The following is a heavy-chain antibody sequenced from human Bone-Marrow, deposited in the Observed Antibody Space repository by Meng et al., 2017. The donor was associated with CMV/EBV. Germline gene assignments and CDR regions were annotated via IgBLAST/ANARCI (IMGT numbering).Heavy chain of an antibody. V-gene: IGHV1-18*01. CDR1: GYTFTSYG. J-gene: IGHJ4*02. D-gene: IGHD3-3*01. Sequence: ASVKVSCKASGYTFTSYGISWVRQAPGQGLEWMGWITTLNGDTDSAQKFQDRVAMTTDTSTGTAYMELRSLRSDDTAVYYCARQLPITIFGVVAYYFDFWGQGTLATVSS. CDR2: ITTLNGDT. CDR3: ARQLPITIFGVVAYYFDF.